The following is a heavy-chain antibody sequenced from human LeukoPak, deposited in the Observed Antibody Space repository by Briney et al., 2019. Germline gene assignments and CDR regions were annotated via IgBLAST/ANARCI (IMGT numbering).Heavy chain of an antibody. V-gene: IGHV3-48*01. CDR3: ARDYKYAFDN. Sequence: GGSLRLSCAASGFSFGDYSMNWVRQAPGKGLEWISYIGISSGNTYYADSVKGRFTISGDKAGDALYLQMNSLRVGDTAVYYCARDYKYAFDNWGQGTLVTVSS. D-gene: IGHD5-24*01. CDR2: IGISSGNT. CDR1: GFSFGDYS. J-gene: IGHJ4*02.